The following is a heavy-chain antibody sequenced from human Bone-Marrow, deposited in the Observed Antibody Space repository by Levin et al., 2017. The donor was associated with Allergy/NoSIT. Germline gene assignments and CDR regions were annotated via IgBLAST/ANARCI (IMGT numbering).Heavy chain of an antibody. CDR1: GFTFSSYA. J-gene: IGHJ4*02. CDR2: IRSNGGST. CDR3: TRSAVGYYFDF. D-gene: IGHD2-8*02. Sequence: GESLKISCAASGFTFSSYAMHWVRQAPGKGLDYVSGIRSNGGSTHYADSVKGRFTVSRDNSKNTMYLQMVSLGAEDTAVYFCTRSAVGYYFDFWGLGTLVTVSS. V-gene: IGHV3-64*02.